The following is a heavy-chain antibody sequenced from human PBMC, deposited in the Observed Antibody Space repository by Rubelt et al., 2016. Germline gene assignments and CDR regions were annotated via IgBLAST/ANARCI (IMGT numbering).Heavy chain of an antibody. CDR2: IRAYNGNT. CDR3: ARDGGSGWPVDY. CDR1: GYTFTSYG. D-gene: IGHD6-19*01. Sequence: QVQLVQSGAEVKKPGASVKVSCKASGYTFTSYGISWVRQAPGQGLEWMGWIRAYNGNTNYAQKVQGRYTMTKDTSPSTAYMELRSLRSDATAVYYCARDGGSGWPVDYWGQGTLVTVSS. V-gene: IGHV1-18*01. J-gene: IGHJ4*02.